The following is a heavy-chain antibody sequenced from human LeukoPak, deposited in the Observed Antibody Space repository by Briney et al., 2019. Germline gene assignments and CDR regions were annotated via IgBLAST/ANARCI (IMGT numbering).Heavy chain of an antibody. CDR3: AREYYGDYYFDY. CDR2: IWYDGSNK. D-gene: IGHD4-17*01. Sequence: PGRSLRLSCAASGFTFSSYGMHWVRQGPGKGLEWVALIWYDGSNKYHADSVKGRFTISRDNSKNTLFLQMNSLRAEDTAVYYCAREYYGDYYFDYWGQGTLVTVSS. V-gene: IGHV3-33*01. CDR1: GFTFSSYG. J-gene: IGHJ4*02.